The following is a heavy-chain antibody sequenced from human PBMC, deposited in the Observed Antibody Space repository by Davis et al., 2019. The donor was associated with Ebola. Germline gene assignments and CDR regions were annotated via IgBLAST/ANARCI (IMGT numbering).Heavy chain of an antibody. CDR1: GFTFRNYA. CDR2: VSYDGHKT. J-gene: IGHJ4*02. D-gene: IGHD3-10*01. Sequence: GESLKISCAASGFTFRNYAMHWVRQTPGKGLEWVGLVSYDGHKTFYTDSVKGRFTISRDNSENTLYLYMNSLRPEDTALYYCATLFDRVLDYWGQGALVTVSS. V-gene: IGHV3-30*03. CDR3: ATLFDRVLDY.